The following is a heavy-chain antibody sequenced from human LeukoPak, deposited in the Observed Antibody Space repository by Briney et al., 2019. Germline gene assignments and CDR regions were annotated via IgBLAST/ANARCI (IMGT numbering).Heavy chain of an antibody. D-gene: IGHD3-10*01. CDR1: GFTFSSYW. J-gene: IGHJ6*02. CDR3: ARDLILWFGELFPNRSRFGNV. Sequence: PGGSLRLSCAASGFTFSSYWMSWVRQAPGKGLEWVANIKQDGSEKYYVDSVKGRFTISRDNAKNSLYLQMNSLRAEDTAVYYCARDLILWFGELFPNRSRFGNVWGQGTTVTVSS. CDR2: IKQDGSEK. V-gene: IGHV3-7*01.